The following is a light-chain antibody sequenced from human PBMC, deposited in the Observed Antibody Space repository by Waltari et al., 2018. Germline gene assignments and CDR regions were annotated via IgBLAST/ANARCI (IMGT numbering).Light chain of an antibody. V-gene: IGLV2-14*01. CDR1: RSDVGGYNY. Sequence: QSALTQPASVSGSPGQSITIPCTATRSDVGGYNYVSWYQQHPGKAPKLMIYEVSNRPSGVSNRFSGSKSGNTASLTISGLQAEDEADYYCSSYTSSSKVFGGGTKLTVL. CDR3: SSYTSSSKV. CDR2: EVS. J-gene: IGLJ2*01.